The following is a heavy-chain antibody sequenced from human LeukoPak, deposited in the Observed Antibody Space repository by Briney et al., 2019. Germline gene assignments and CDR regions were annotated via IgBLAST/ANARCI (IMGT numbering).Heavy chain of an antibody. CDR3: ARGDSHYDSSGHPFDY. V-gene: IGHV3-21*01. Sequence: TGGSLRLSCVASGFTFSGFSMNWVRQAPGKGLEWVSSITGDGDYIYYADSVKGRFTISRDNAKNSLYLQMNSLRAEDTAMYYCARGDSHYDSSGHPFDYWGQGTLVTVSS. D-gene: IGHD3-22*01. J-gene: IGHJ4*02. CDR1: GFTFSGFS. CDR2: ITGDGDYI.